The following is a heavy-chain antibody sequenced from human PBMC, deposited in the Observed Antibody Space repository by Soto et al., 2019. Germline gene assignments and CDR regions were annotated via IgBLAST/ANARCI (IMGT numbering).Heavy chain of an antibody. V-gene: IGHV4-30-4*01. CDR3: ARDVGDGYNDVHHATYWFDP. Sequence: QVQLQESGPGLVKPSQTLSLTCTVSGGSISSGDYYWSWIRQPPGKGVEWIGYIYYSGSTYYDPSLKSRVTISVHTSKNQFSLKLSSVTAADTAVYYCARDVGDGYNDVHHATYWFDPWGQGTLVTVSS. D-gene: IGHD5-12*01. CDR1: GGSISSGDYY. CDR2: IYYSGST. J-gene: IGHJ5*02.